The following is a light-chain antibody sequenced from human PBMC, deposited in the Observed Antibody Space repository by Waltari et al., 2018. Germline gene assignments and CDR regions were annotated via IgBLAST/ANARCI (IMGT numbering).Light chain of an antibody. CDR2: GAS. V-gene: IGKV3-20*01. J-gene: IGKJ5*01. Sequence: ELVLTQSPGTLSLSPGERATLPCRASQSVSSSYLAWNQQKPGQAPRLLSSGASSRATGIPDRFSGSGSGTDFTLIISRLEPEDFAVYYCQHYGTSPPAITFGQGTRLESK. CDR3: QHYGTSPPAIT. CDR1: QSVSSSY.